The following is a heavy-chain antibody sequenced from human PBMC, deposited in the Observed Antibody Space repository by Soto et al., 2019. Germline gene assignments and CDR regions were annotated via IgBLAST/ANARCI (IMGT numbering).Heavy chain of an antibody. Sequence: SETLSLTCTVSGGSISSYYWSWIRQPPGKGLEWIGYIYYSGSTNYNPSLKSRVTISVDTSKNQFSLKLSSVTAADTAVYYCARDCRGCPLGYWGQGTLVTVSS. CDR2: IYYSGST. V-gene: IGHV4-59*01. CDR3: ARDCRGCPLGY. D-gene: IGHD2-15*01. CDR1: GGSISSYY. J-gene: IGHJ4*02.